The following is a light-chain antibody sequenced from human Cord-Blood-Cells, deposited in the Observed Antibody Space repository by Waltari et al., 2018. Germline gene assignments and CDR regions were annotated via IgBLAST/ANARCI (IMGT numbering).Light chain of an antibody. J-gene: IGKJ2*01. CDR2: GAS. Sequence: EIVLTQSTGTLSLSPGERATLSCRASQSVSSSYLAWYQQKPGQAPRLLIYGASSRATGIPDRFSGSGSGTDFTLTISRLEPEDFAVYYCQQYGSSPYTFGRGPSWRSN. CDR3: QQYGSSPYT. CDR1: QSVSSSY. V-gene: IGKV3-20*01.